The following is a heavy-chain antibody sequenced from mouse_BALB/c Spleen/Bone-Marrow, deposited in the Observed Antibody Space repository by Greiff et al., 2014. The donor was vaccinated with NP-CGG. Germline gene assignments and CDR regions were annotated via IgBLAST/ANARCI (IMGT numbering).Heavy chain of an antibody. CDR3: ARGFDY. J-gene: IGHJ2*01. V-gene: IGHV5-6-3*01. CDR2: INTNGGNT. CDR1: GFTFSSYG. Sequence: EVQRVESGGGLVQPGGSLKLSCAASGFTFSSYGMSWVRQTPGKRLELVATINTNGGNTYYPGSVKGRFTISRDNAKNTLYLQMSSLKSEDTAMYYCARGFDYWGQGTTLTVSS.